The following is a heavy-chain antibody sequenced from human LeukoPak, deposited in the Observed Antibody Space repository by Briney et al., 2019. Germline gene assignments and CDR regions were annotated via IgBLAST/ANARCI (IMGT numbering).Heavy chain of an antibody. J-gene: IGHJ4*02. CDR2: INPSGGST. CDR3: AREPPYTGHCDITTCDVSRFDL. Sequence: VASVKVSCKASGYTFTSYYMHWVRQAPGQGLEWMGIINPSGGSTSYAQKFQGRVTMTRDTSLSTAFMELTGLTSDDTAVYFCAREPPYTGHCDITTCDVSRFDLWGQGTLVTVSS. D-gene: IGHD2-2*01. V-gene: IGHV1-46*01. CDR1: GYTFTSYY.